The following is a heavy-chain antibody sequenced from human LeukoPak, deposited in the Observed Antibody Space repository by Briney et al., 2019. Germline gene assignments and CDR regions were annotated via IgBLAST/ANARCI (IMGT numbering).Heavy chain of an antibody. CDR2: IKQDGSDT. D-gene: IGHD2-15*01. Sequence: AGGSLRLSCAASGFTFSSYWMSWVRQAPGKGLEWVANIKQDGSDTQYVDSVKGRFTISRDNAKNSLHLQMNSLRAEDTAVYYCAREVGTCSGGTCYFRFDYWGQGTLVTVSS. J-gene: IGHJ4*02. CDR1: GFTFSSYW. V-gene: IGHV3-7*01. CDR3: AREVGTCSGGTCYFRFDY.